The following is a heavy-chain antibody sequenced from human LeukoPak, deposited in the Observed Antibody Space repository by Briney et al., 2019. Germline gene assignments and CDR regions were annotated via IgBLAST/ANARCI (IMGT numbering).Heavy chain of an antibody. J-gene: IGHJ4*02. CDR3: ARDTYTSRFGY. Sequence: GGSLRLSCAASGFIFKKYWMNWVRQVPGKGLECLANIKEDGSETYYADSVKGRFTISRDNAKNTLFLQMNSLRAEDTAVYYCARDTYTSRFGYWGQGTLVTVSS. V-gene: IGHV3-7*01. CDR2: IKEDGSET. CDR1: GFIFKKYW. D-gene: IGHD2-2*01.